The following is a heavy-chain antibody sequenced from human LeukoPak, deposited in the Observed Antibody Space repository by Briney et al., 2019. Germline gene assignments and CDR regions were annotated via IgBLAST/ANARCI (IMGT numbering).Heavy chain of an antibody. Sequence: PSETLSLTCTVSGGSISRYFWSCIRPPPGRELEWMGYIYYSRSTNYNPSLKSRVSISVDPSKNQFSLKLSSVTAADTAVYYCAGTEADCSGGSCYSAAFDIWGQGTMVTVSS. J-gene: IGHJ3*02. CDR3: AGTEADCSGGSCYSAAFDI. V-gene: IGHV4-59*01. CDR1: GGSISRYF. D-gene: IGHD2-15*01. CDR2: IYYSRST.